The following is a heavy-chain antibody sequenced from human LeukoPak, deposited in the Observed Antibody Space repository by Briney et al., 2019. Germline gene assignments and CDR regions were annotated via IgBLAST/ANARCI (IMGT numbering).Heavy chain of an antibody. J-gene: IGHJ4*02. D-gene: IGHD3-22*01. CDR2: IKQDGSEK. V-gene: IGHV3-7*03. Sequence: PGGSLRLSCAASGFTFSNYWMNWVRQAPGKGLEWVANIKQDGSEKYYVDSVKGRFTISRDNAKNSLYLQMNSLRAEDTAVYYCARGTLNTYDSSGYYLDYWGQGTLVTVSS. CDR1: GFTFSNYW. CDR3: ARGTLNTYDSSGYYLDY.